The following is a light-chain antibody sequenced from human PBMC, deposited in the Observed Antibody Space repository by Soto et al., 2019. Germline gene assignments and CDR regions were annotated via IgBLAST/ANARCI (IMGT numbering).Light chain of an antibody. Sequence: AIQLTQSPASLSASVGDSITITCRASQDISSALAWYQQKPGKAPNLLIYDVSTLESGVPSRFSGSGSATDFTFTLTISSLQPEDFATYSCQQFKIYPFTFGPGTKVDIK. J-gene: IGKJ3*01. CDR1: QDISSA. V-gene: IGKV1-13*02. CDR2: DVS. CDR3: QQFKIYPFT.